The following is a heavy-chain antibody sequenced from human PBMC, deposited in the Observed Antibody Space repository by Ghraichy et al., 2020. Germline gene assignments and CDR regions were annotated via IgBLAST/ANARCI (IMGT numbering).Heavy chain of an antibody. CDR2: SLSGTST. D-gene: IGHD1-26*01. Sequence: GGSLRLSCAASGFTFSNYAMSWVRQAPGMSLEWVSSLSGTSTYYADSVKGRFTISRDNSMNTLFLQMNSLRAEDTAMYYCAKYRVGNTNAFDYWGQGTLVTVSS. J-gene: IGHJ4*02. V-gene: IGHV3-23*01. CDR1: GFTFSNYA. CDR3: AKYRVGNTNAFDY.